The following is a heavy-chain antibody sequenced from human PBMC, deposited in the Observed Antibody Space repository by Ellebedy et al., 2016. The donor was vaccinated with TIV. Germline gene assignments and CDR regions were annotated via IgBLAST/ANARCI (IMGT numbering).Heavy chain of an antibody. J-gene: IGHJ2*01. Sequence: GGSLRLSCAASGLTFGTFAMTWVRQAPGKGLEWVSTITSDGKNAYYADSVKGRFTISRDNAENTLYLQMNSLIAEDTALYYCATRHLPEYNSGWHGWWYFDLWGRGTLVTVSS. V-gene: IGHV3-23*01. D-gene: IGHD6-19*01. CDR2: ITSDGKNA. CDR1: GLTFGTFA. CDR3: ATRHLPEYNSGWHGWWYFDL.